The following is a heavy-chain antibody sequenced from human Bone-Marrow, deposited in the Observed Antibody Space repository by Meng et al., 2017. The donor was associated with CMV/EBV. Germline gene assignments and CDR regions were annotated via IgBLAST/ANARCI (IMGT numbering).Heavy chain of an antibody. Sequence: SVKVSCKASGGTFSSYAISWVRQAPGQGLEWMGGIIPILGIANYAQKFQGRVTITADKSTSTAYMELSSLRSEDTAVYDCAREGRDREFDYWGQGTRVTASS. V-gene: IGHV1-69*10. D-gene: IGHD3-22*01. CDR2: IIPILGIA. J-gene: IGHJ4*02. CDR3: AREGRDREFDY. CDR1: GGTFSSYA.